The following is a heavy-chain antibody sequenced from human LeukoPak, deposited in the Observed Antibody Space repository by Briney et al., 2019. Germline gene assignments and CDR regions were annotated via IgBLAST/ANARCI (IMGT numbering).Heavy chain of an antibody. Sequence: GGSLRLSCAVSGFAFGSEAMSWVRQSPARGLEWVASISPGGGTTYYADYVKGRFTISRDNSNNSLFVQMNSLRAEDTAVYYCAKVVVYDSETPDCWGQGTLVTVSS. J-gene: IGHJ4*02. CDR1: GFAFGSEA. V-gene: IGHV3-23*01. CDR2: ISPGGGTT. D-gene: IGHD3-22*01. CDR3: AKVVVYDSETPDC.